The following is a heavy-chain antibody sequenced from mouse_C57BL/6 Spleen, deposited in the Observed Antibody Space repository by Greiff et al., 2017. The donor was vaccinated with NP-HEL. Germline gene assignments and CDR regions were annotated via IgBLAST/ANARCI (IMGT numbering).Heavy chain of an antibody. V-gene: IGHV10-1*01. CDR3: VRGAYDGDWYFDV. CDR2: IRSKSNNYAT. D-gene: IGHD1-2*01. J-gene: IGHJ1*03. CDR1: GFSFNTYA. Sequence: EVQLVESGGGLVQPKGSLKLSCAASGFSFNTYAMNWVRQAPGKGLEWVARIRSKSNNYATYYADSVKDRFTISRDDSESMLYLQRNNLKTEDTAMYYCVRGAYDGDWYFDVWGTGTTVTVSS.